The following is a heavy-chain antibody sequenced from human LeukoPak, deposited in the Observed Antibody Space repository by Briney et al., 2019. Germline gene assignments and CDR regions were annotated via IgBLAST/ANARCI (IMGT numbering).Heavy chain of an antibody. Sequence: PSETLSLTCTVSGGSISSGGYYWSWIRQHPGKGLEWIGYIYNSGSTYYDPSLKSRLTMSVDTSKNHFSLKLTSVTAADTAVYYCARDRGGEYPLTFAPWGQGTLVTVSS. CDR1: GGSISSGGYY. V-gene: IGHV4-31*03. J-gene: IGHJ5*02. CDR3: ARDRGGEYPLTFAP. D-gene: IGHD2-2*01. CDR2: IYNSGST.